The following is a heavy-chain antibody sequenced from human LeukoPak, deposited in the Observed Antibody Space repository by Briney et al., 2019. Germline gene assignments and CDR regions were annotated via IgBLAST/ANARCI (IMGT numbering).Heavy chain of an antibody. V-gene: IGHV1-69*05. CDR3: ARDLRIASSGDWFDL. CDR1: GGTFSSYA. CDR2: VIPIFGAP. D-gene: IGHD6-19*01. J-gene: IGHJ5*02. Sequence: SVKVSCKASGGTFSSYAINWVRQAPGQGLEWMGGVIPIFGAPNYAHRFQGRLTITTDESTRTAYMNLTSLRSEDTAVYYCARDLRIASSGDWFDLWGQGTLVTVSS.